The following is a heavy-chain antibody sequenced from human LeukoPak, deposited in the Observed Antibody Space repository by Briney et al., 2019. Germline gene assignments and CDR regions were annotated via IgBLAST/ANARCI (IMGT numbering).Heavy chain of an antibody. CDR3: ARDRGSSGWYEFDS. D-gene: IGHD6-19*01. V-gene: IGHV3-7*01. CDR2: IKQDGSEK. CDR1: GFTSSSYW. Sequence: PGGSLRVSCAASGFTSSSYWMSWVRQAPGKGLEWVANIKQDGSEKYYVDSVKGRFTISRDNAKNSLYLQMNSLRAEDTAVYYCARDRGSSGWYEFDSWGQGTLVTVSS. J-gene: IGHJ4*02.